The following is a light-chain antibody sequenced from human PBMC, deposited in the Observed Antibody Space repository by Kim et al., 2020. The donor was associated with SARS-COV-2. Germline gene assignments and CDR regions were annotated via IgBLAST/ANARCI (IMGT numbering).Light chain of an antibody. V-gene: IGLV3-1*01. J-gene: IGLJ1*01. CDR2: QYN. CDR3: QAWDSGSYV. CDR1: KLGDKY. Sequence: SYELTQPPSVSVSPGQTASITCSGDKLGDKYVSWYQQKPGQSPVLLIYQYNTRPSGIPERFSGSNSESSATLTISGTQAMDEADYYCQAWDSGSYVFGTGNKAPS.